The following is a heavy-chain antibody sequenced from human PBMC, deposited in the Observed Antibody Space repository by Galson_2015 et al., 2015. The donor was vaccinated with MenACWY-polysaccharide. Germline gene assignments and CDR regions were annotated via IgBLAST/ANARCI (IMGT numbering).Heavy chain of an antibody. D-gene: IGHD2-8*01. Sequence: SLRLSCAASGFTFSSYGMHWVRQAPGKGLEWVAVISYDGSNKYYADSVKGRFTISRDNSKNTLYLQMNSLRAEDTAVYYCAKEGETGGDIVLTPYYYGMDVWGQGTTVTVSS. J-gene: IGHJ6*02. CDR2: ISYDGSNK. CDR3: AKEGETGGDIVLTPYYYGMDV. CDR1: GFTFSSYG. V-gene: IGHV3-30*18.